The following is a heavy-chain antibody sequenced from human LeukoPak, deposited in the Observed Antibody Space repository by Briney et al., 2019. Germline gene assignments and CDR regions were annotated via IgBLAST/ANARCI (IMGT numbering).Heavy chain of an antibody. Sequence: PSETLSLTCAVYGGSFSGYYWSWIRQPPGKGLEWIGEINHSGSTNYNPSLKSRVTISVDTSKNQFSLKLSSVTAADTAVYYCARDLAKSAFDIWGQGTMVTVSS. CDR3: ARDLAKSAFDI. CDR2: INHSGST. J-gene: IGHJ3*02. V-gene: IGHV4-34*01. CDR1: GGSFSGYY.